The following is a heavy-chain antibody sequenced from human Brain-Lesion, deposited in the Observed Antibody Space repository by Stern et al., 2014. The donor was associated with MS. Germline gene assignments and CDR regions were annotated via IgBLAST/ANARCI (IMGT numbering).Heavy chain of an antibody. CDR3: AGEEDIRYCSGGSCTGNWFDP. J-gene: IGHJ5*02. CDR1: GGSVSSTSYA. Sequence: QVQLQESGPGLVKPSETLSLTCTVAGGSVSSTSYAWAWIRQPPGKGLEWIGTIYYSGNTYYSPSLQSRLTISLDTSKNTFSLQLRFVTAADTAVYYCAGEEDIRYCSGGSCTGNWFDPWGQGTLVTVSS. D-gene: IGHD2-15*01. CDR2: IYYSGNT. V-gene: IGHV4-39*01.